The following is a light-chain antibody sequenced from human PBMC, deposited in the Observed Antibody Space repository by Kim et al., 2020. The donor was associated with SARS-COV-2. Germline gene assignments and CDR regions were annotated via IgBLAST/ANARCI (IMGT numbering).Light chain of an antibody. J-gene: IGLJ3*02. CDR2: RNY. Sequence: QSVLTQPPSVSGTPGQRVTISCSGGSSNIGRNYVYWYQKLPGTAPKLVLYRNYQRPSGVPDRFSGSKSGTSASLAISGLRSEDEADYYCAAWDDSLSAWLFGGGTKLTVL. CDR3: AAWDDSLSAWL. V-gene: IGLV1-47*01. CDR1: SSNIGRNY.